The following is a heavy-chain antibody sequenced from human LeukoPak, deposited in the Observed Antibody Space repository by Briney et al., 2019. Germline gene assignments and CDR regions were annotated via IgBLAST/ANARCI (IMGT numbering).Heavy chain of an antibody. V-gene: IGHV1-69*04. D-gene: IGHD3-22*01. CDR1: GGTFSSYA. J-gene: IGHJ4*02. Sequence: SVKVSCKASGGTFSSYAISWVRQAPGQGLEWMGRIIPILGIANYAQKFQGRVTITADKSMSTAYMELSSLRSEDTAVYYCARDLLGGYLFDYWGQGTLVTVSS. CDR2: IIPILGIA. CDR3: ARDLLGGYLFDY.